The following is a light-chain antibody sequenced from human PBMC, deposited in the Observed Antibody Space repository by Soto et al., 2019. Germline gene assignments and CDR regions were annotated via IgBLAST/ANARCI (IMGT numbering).Light chain of an antibody. CDR1: QGIRND. V-gene: IGKV1-6*01. CDR3: QQYYSKLIT. J-gene: IGKJ5*01. CDR2: AAS. Sequence: ILLYQPPSDLFGAKMYIVTITFRASQGIRNDLGWYQQKPGKAPKLLIYAASSLQSGVPSRFSGSGSGTDFTLTISRLQPEDFITYYCQQYYSKLITFGQGTRLDIK.